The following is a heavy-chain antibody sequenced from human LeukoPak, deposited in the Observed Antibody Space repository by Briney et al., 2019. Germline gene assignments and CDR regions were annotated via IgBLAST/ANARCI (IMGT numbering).Heavy chain of an antibody. D-gene: IGHD3-22*01. Sequence: GGSLRLSCAASGFTFSSYGTHWVRQAPGKGLEWVAVISYDGSNKYYADSVKGRFTISRDNSKNTLYLQMNSLRAEDTAVYYCAKPSYDSSGYYYSTGDYWGQGTLVTVSS. CDR1: GFTFSSYG. CDR3: AKPSYDSSGYYYSTGDY. V-gene: IGHV3-30*18. CDR2: ISYDGSNK. J-gene: IGHJ4*02.